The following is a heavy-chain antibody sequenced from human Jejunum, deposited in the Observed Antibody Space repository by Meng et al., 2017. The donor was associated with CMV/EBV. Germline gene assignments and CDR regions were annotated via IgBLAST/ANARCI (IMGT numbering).Heavy chain of an antibody. CDR2: IRFDGNNE. V-gene: IGHV3-30*02. CDR1: EYTLSDYT. J-gene: IGHJ4*02. CDR3: AKDRVFDY. Sequence: SCAASEYTLSDYTMNWVRQAPGKGLEWVAFIRFDGNNEYYADSVKGRFTVSRDNSKNTLYLQMNSLRAEDTAVYYCAKDRVFDYWGQGTLVTVSS.